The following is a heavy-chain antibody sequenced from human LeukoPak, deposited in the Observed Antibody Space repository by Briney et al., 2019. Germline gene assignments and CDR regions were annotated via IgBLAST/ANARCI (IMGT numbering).Heavy chain of an antibody. CDR3: ARGGGSYSRAFDY. Sequence: GGSLRLSCAASGFTFSSYSMNWVRQAPGKGLEWVSYISSSSSTIYYADSVKGRFTISRDNAKNSLYLQMNSLRAEDTAVYYCARGGGSYSRAFDYWGQGTLVTVSS. D-gene: IGHD1-26*01. J-gene: IGHJ4*02. CDR1: GFTFSSYS. CDR2: ISSSSSTI. V-gene: IGHV3-48*01.